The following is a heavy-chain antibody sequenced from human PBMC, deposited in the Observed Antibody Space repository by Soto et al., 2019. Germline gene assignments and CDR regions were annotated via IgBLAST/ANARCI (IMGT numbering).Heavy chain of an antibody. J-gene: IGHJ4*02. CDR2: ISSSSSYI. V-gene: IGHV3-21*01. CDR1: GFTFSSYS. D-gene: IGHD2-15*01. CDR3: ARQVPKVVVVVAAPTPFDY. Sequence: LRLSCAASGFTFSSYSMNWVRQAPGKGLEWVSSISSSSSYIYYADSVKGRFTISRDNAKNSLYLQMNSLRAEDTAVYYCARQVPKVVVVVAAPTPFDYWGQGTLVTVSS.